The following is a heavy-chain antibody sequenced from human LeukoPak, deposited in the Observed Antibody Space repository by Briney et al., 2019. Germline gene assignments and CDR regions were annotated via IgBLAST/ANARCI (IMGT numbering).Heavy chain of an antibody. D-gene: IGHD3-22*01. J-gene: IGHJ6*03. Sequence: GGSLRLSCAVSGFTFSDYSVNWVRQAPGKGLEWVSSISSSSSYIYYADSVKGRFTISRDNAKNSLYLQMNSLRAEDTAVYYCARGSDSPYYYDSSGYSRYYYYYMDVWGKGTTVTVSS. CDR1: GFTFSDYS. CDR3: ARGSDSPYYYDSSGYSRYYYYYMDV. CDR2: ISSSSSYI. V-gene: IGHV3-21*01.